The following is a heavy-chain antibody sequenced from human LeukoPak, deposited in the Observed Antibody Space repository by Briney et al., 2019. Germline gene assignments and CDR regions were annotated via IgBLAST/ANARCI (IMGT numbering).Heavy chain of an antibody. CDR3: ARSFCGSSWYQGSCRSLDY. CDR1: GFTFSDYY. CDR2: INSGGSTI. D-gene: IGHD6-13*01. V-gene: IGHV3-11*04. Sequence: GGSLRLSCAASGFTFSDYYMSWIRQAPGKGLEWVSDINSGGSTIYYADSVKGRFTISRDNSKNTLYLQMNSLRAEDTAVYYCARSFCGSSWYQGSCRSLDYWGQGTLVTVSS. J-gene: IGHJ4*02.